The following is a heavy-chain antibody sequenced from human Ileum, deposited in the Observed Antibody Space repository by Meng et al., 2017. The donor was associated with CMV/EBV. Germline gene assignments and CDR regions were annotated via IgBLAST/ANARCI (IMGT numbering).Heavy chain of an antibody. Sequence: CAAHGFTVSTQAMTWVRQAPGKGLEWVSVIYSGGSTTYYEDSVEGRFTISRDNSKNMVYLQMNSLGVEDTATYYCAQDSFAVATDYWGQGTLVTVSS. CDR3: AQDSFAVATDY. D-gene: IGHD5-12*01. J-gene: IGHJ4*02. CDR1: GFTVSTQA. CDR2: IYSGGSTT. V-gene: IGHV3-23*03.